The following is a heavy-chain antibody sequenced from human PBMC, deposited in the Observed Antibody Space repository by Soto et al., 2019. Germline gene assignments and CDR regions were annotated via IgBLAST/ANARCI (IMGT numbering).Heavy chain of an antibody. CDR2: IGGSGVNK. D-gene: IGHD6-19*01. V-gene: IGHV3-23*01. Sequence: EVQVLESGGGLVQPGGSLRVSCVTSGFTFTNYALSWVRQAPGKGLEWVSAIGGSGVNKYYGDSVKGRFTVSRDNSKNTVYLQMDSLRAEDTAIYYCGVGPTSANNGWYDYWGRGTLVTVSS. J-gene: IGHJ4*02. CDR1: GFTFTNYA. CDR3: GVGPTSANNGWYDY.